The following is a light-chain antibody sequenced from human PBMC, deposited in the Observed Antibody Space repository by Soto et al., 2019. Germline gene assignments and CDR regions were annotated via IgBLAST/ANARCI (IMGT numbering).Light chain of an antibody. V-gene: IGKV3-15*01. CDR1: QSISNN. CDR3: QQYNKWPPWT. J-gene: IGKJ1*01. Sequence: IVLTQSPATLSLSPWERATLSCRASQSISNNLAWYQQKPGQAPRLVIYSAFTRATGIPARFSGSGSGTEFTLTISGLQSEDFAVYYCQQYNKWPPWTFGQGTKVDIK. CDR2: SAF.